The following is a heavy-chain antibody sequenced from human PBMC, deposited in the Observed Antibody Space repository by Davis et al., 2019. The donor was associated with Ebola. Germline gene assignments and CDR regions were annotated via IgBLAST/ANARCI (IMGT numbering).Heavy chain of an antibody. Sequence: PGGSLRLSCTASGFTFGDYAMSWFRQVPGKGLEWVGFIRSKAFGGTTEYAASVKGRFTISRDDSKNIAYLQMNSLKTEDTAVYFCTKVRDTVTIHLKYYYYFYGMDVWGQGTTVTVSS. CDR2: IRSKAFGGTT. J-gene: IGHJ6*02. CDR3: TKVRDTVTIHLKYYYYFYGMDV. V-gene: IGHV3-49*03. CDR1: GFTFGDYA. D-gene: IGHD4-17*01.